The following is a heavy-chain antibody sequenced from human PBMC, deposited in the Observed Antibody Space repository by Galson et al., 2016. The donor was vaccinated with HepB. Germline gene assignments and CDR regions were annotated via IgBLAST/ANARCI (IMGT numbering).Heavy chain of an antibody. D-gene: IGHD6-19*01. CDR3: ARGQWLALYYIDV. Sequence: SLRLSCAASGFTFSSYGMHWVRQAPGKGLEWAAVIWYDGSNKYYADSVKGRFTISRDNSKNTLYLQMNSLRAKDTAVYYCARGQWLALYYIDVWGKGTTVTVSS. J-gene: IGHJ6*03. CDR1: GFTFSSYG. V-gene: IGHV3-33*01. CDR2: IWYDGSNK.